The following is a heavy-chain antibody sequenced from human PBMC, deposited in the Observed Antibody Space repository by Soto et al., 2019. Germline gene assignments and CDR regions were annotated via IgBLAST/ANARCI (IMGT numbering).Heavy chain of an antibody. CDR3: ARDNRKELWVEGLNAMDV. CDR2: ISGYNGQT. J-gene: IGHJ6*02. Sequence: QVQLVQSGPEVMKPGASVKVSCKASGYTFTTYGIGWVRLAPGQGLEWLGWISGYNGQTNYAPRFRDRVTLTTDTPTSTTNMELRSLRSDDTAIYFCARDNRKELWVEGLNAMDVWGQGTTVTVSS. V-gene: IGHV1-18*01. D-gene: IGHD2-21*01. CDR1: GYTFTTYG.